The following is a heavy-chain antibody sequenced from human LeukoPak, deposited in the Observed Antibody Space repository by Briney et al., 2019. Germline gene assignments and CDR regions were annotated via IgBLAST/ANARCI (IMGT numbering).Heavy chain of an antibody. CDR3: ARGWFKRWLQSAYFDY. CDR2: INHSGST. CDR1: GGSLSGYY. D-gene: IGHD5-24*01. V-gene: IGHV4-34*01. J-gene: IGHJ4*02. Sequence: SETLSLTCAVYGGSLSGYYWSWIRQPPGKGLEWIGEINHSGSTNYNPSLKSRVTISVDTSKNQFSLKLSSVTAADTAVYYCARGWFKRWLQSAYFDYWGQGTLATVSS.